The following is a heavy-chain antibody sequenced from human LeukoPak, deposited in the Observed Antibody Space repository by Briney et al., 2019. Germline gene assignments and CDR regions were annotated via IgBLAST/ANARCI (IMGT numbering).Heavy chain of an antibody. D-gene: IGHD3-22*01. CDR3: ARTPSDDSSGYYELYFDY. Sequence: SSETLSLTCTVSGGSISSGGYYWSWIRQHPGKGLEWIGYIYHSGSTYYNPSLKSRVTISVDRSKNQFSLKLSSVTAADTAVYYCARTPSDDSSGYYELYFDYWGQGTLVTVSS. CDR2: IYHSGST. V-gene: IGHV4-30-2*01. CDR1: GGSISSGGYY. J-gene: IGHJ4*02.